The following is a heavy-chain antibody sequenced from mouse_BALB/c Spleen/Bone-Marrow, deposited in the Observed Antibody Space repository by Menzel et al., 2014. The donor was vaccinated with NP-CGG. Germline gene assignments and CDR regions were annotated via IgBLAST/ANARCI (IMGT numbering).Heavy chain of an antibody. D-gene: IGHD2-14*01. V-gene: IGHV2-9*02. CDR2: IWAGGST. CDR1: GFSLTSYG. J-gene: IGHJ2*01. CDR3: ARVIRYESYFDY. Sequence: VKLMESGSGLVAPSQSLSITCTVSGFSLTSYGVHWVRQPPGKGLEWLGVIWAGGSTNYNSALVSRLSISKDNSKSQVFLKMNSLQTDDTAMYYCARVIRYESYFDYWGQGTTLTVSS.